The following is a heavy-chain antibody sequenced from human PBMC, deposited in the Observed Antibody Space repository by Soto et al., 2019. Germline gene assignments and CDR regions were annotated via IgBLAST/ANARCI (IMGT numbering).Heavy chain of an antibody. D-gene: IGHD3-3*01. CDR3: ARDYDFWSGYYATGPVPSGYGMDV. CDR1: GFTFSSYS. V-gene: IGHV3-21*01. J-gene: IGHJ6*02. Sequence: GGSLRLSCAASGFTFSSYSMNWVRQAPGKGLEWVSSISSSSSYIYYADSVKGRFTISRDNAKNSLYLQMNSLRAEDTAVYYCARDYDFWSGYYATGPVPSGYGMDVWGQGTTVTVS. CDR2: ISSSSSYI.